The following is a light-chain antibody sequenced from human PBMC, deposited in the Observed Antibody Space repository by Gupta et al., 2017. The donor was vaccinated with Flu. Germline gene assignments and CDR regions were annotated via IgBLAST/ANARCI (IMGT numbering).Light chain of an antibody. CDR1: ALPKQY. V-gene: IGLV3-25*02. CDR3: ESADSSGAVV. J-gene: IGLJ1*01. CDR2: RDA. Sequence: SSALTQPPSASVSPGQPARITCSGDALPKQYAHWYHQKPGQAPVLVIYRDAERPSGIPERFSGSSSETAVTLTVSGVQAEDEDDYYCESADSSGAVVCGTGTKGTAL.